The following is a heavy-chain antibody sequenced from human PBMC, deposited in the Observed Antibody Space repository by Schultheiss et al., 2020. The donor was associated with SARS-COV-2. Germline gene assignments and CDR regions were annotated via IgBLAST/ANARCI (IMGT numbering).Heavy chain of an antibody. CDR2: IYYSGST. CDR3: ARGPKYCSSTSCYKGYYYYYMDV. J-gene: IGHJ6*03. Sequence: SETLSLTCTVSGGSISSSSYYWGWIRQPPGKGLEWIGSIYYSGSTYYNPSLKSRVTISVDTSKNQFSLKLSSVTAADTAVYYCARGPKYCSSTSCYKGYYYYYMDVWGKGTTVTVSS. CDR1: GGSISSSSYY. D-gene: IGHD2-2*02. V-gene: IGHV4-39*01.